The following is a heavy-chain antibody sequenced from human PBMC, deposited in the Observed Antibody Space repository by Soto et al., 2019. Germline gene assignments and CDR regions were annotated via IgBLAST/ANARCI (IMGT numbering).Heavy chain of an antibody. CDR2: IIPIFGTA. V-gene: IGHV1-69*01. Sequence: QVQLVQSGAEVKKPGSSVKVSCKASGGTFSSYAISWVRQAPGQGLEWMGGIIPIFGTANYAQKFQGRVTITADESTSTAYRELSSLRSEDTAVYYCARLVMYYYGSEYYFDYWGKGTLVTVSS. J-gene: IGHJ4*02. CDR1: GGTFSSYA. CDR3: ARLVMYYYGSEYYFDY. D-gene: IGHD3-10*01.